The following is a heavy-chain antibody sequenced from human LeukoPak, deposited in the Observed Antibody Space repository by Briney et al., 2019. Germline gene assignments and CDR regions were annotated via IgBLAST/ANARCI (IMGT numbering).Heavy chain of an antibody. Sequence: GGSLRPSCAASGFIFNNYAMSWVRQAPGKGLEWVSAISGNGGSTYYADSVKGRFTISRDNSENTLFLQMNSLRAVDTAIYYCANSPSSAAGINCWGQGILVTVSS. J-gene: IGHJ4*02. V-gene: IGHV3-23*01. D-gene: IGHD6-13*01. CDR3: ANSPSSAAGINC. CDR1: GFIFNNYA. CDR2: ISGNGGST.